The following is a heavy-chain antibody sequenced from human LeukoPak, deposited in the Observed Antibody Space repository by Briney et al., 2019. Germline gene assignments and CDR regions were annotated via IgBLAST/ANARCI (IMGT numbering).Heavy chain of an antibody. Sequence: SETLSLTCSVSAGYISAYYWTWIRQPPGKGLEWIGYTSDSGSSNYKSSLKSRVSMSVDTSKRQFSLTLTSVTAADTAVYYCARVGSYCVGGDCYSFDFWGQGTLITVSS. CDR1: AGYISAYY. CDR3: ARVGSYCVGGDCYSFDF. V-gene: IGHV4-59*08. CDR2: TSDSGSS. D-gene: IGHD2-21*02. J-gene: IGHJ4*02.